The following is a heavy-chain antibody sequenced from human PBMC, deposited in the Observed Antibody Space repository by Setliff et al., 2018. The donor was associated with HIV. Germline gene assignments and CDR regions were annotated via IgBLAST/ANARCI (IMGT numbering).Heavy chain of an antibody. V-gene: IGHV4-39*01. Sequence: SETLSLTCTVSGDSISSSSYYWGWIRQPPGKGLEWIGSISYSGSTYYNPSLKSRVTISVDTSKNQFSLKLSSVTAADTAVYYCATNSDTSGYPPPPFDYWGRGTLVTVSS. CDR2: ISYSGST. D-gene: IGHD3-22*01. CDR1: GDSISSSSYY. CDR3: ATNSDTSGYPPPPFDY. J-gene: IGHJ4*02.